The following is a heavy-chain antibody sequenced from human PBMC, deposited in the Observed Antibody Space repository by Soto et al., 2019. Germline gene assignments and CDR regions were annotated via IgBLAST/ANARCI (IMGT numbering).Heavy chain of an antibody. J-gene: IGHJ4*02. D-gene: IGHD1-26*01. CDR1: GTSIDKFY. V-gene: IGHV4-4*07. CDR2: IYSSGLT. CDR3: ARTDNVGYYPY. Sequence: PSETLSLTCYVSGTSIDKFYWSWIRQPAGKGLEWIGHIYSSGLTNYNPSLRSRVTMSVDSSKNQFSLKLSSVTAADSAVYYCARTDNVGYYPYFGQGTTVTVSS.